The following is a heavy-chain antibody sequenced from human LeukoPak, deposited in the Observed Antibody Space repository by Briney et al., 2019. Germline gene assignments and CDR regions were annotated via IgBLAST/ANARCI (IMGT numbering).Heavy chain of an antibody. V-gene: IGHV3-9*01. CDR1: GFTFGDYA. Sequence: HPGGSLRLSCAASGFTFGDYAMHWVRQAPGKGLEWVSGISWNSGSIGYADSVKGRFTISRDNAKSSLYLQMNSLRAEDTAFYYRAKDLFVVVSAMDYWGLGTLVTVSS. CDR2: ISWNSGSI. J-gene: IGHJ4*02. D-gene: IGHD2-21*01. CDR3: AKDLFVVVSAMDY.